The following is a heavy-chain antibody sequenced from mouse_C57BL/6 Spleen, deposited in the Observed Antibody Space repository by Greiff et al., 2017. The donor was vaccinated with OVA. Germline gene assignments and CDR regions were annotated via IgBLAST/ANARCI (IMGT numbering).Heavy chain of an antibody. CDR2: ISYDGSN. CDR3: ARDGSSYYYAMDY. D-gene: IGHD1-1*01. J-gene: IGHJ4*01. Sequence: VQLQQSGPGLVKPSQSLSLTCSVTGYSITSGYYWNWIRQFPGNKLEWMGYISYDGSNNYNPSLKNRISITRDTSKNQFFLKLNSVTTEDTATYYCARDGSSYYYAMDYWGQGTSVTVSS. V-gene: IGHV3-6*01. CDR1: GYSITSGYY.